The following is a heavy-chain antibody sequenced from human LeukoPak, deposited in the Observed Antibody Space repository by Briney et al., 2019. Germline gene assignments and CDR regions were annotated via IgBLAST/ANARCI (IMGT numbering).Heavy chain of an antibody. D-gene: IGHD4-17*01. Sequence: ASVKVSCKASGYTFTSYEINWVRQAAGQGLEWMGWMNPNSGNTGYAQKFQGRVTITRDPSISTAYMELSRLRSDDTAVYYCARGGVRYGDYPFDYWGQGTMVTVGS. CDR1: GYTFTSYE. CDR2: MNPNSGNT. J-gene: IGHJ3*01. CDR3: ARGGVRYGDYPFDY. V-gene: IGHV1-8*03.